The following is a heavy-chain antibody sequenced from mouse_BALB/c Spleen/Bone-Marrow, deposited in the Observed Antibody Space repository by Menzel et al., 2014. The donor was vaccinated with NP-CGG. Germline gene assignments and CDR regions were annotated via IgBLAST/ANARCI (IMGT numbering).Heavy chain of an antibody. J-gene: IGHJ4*01. CDR1: GYTFTDYA. D-gene: IGHD2-14*01. V-gene: IGHV1S137*01. Sequence: QVHVKQSGAELVRPGVSVKISCKGSGYTFTDYAMHWVKRSHAESLEWIGLISNYYGDASYNQKFKGKATMTVDKSSSTAYMELARLTSEDSAIYYCARSGKVRNAMDYWGQGTSVTVS. CDR2: ISNYYGDA. CDR3: ARSGKVRNAMDY.